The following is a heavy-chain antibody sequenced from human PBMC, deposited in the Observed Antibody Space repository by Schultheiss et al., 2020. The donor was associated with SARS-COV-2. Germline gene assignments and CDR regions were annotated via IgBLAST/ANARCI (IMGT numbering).Heavy chain of an antibody. V-gene: IGHV3-9*01. Sequence: GGSLRLSCAASGFTFSSYAMHWVRQAPGKGLEWVSGISWNSGSIGYADSVKGRFTISRDNAKNSLYLQMNSLRDEDTAIYYCVRDCSIISCSTLGVWGKGTMVTVSS. CDR1: GFTFSSYA. CDR3: VRDCSIISCSTLGV. D-gene: IGHD2-2*01. J-gene: IGHJ6*04. CDR2: ISWNSGSI.